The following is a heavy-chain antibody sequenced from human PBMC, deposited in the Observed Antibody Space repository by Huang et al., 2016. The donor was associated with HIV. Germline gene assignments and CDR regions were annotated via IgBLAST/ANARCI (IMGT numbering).Heavy chain of an antibody. Sequence: EVQLVQSGAEVKKPGESLKFSCKGSGYSFTSYWIGWVRQMPGKGLEGIGSIYPGDSDTRYRPSFQGQVTISADKSISTAYLQWSSLKASDTAMYYCARLSTTWYFDYWGQGTLVTVSS. V-gene: IGHV5-51*01. CDR2: IYPGDSDT. D-gene: IGHD1-1*01. J-gene: IGHJ4*02. CDR3: ARLSTTWYFDY. CDR1: GYSFTSYW.